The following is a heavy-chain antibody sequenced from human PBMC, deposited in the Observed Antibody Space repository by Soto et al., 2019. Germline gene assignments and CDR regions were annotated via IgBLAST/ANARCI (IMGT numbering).Heavy chain of an antibody. Sequence: TSETLSLTCTVSGGSISSGGYYWSWIRQHPGKGLEWIGYIYYSGSTYYNPSLKSRVTISVDTSKNQFSLKLSSVTAADTAVYYCARDKIVVVPAARDFYYGLDVWGQGTTVTVSS. CDR1: GGSISSGGYY. V-gene: IGHV4-31*03. CDR3: ARDKIVVVPAARDFYYGLDV. J-gene: IGHJ6*02. CDR2: IYYSGST. D-gene: IGHD2-2*01.